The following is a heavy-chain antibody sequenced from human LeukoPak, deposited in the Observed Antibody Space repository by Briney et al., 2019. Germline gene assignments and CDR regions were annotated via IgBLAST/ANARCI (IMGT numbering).Heavy chain of an antibody. J-gene: IGHJ4*02. CDR1: GYTFTTYG. CDR3: ARTVTTSSYYFDY. D-gene: IGHD4-17*01. CDR2: ISGYDGNT. V-gene: IGHV1-18*01. Sequence: ASAKVSCKASGYTFTTYGVSWVRQAPGQGLEWMGWISGYDGNTNYAQKLRGRVTMTTDTSTSTAYMDLRSLRSDDTALYYCARTVTTSSYYFDYWGQGTVDTVSS.